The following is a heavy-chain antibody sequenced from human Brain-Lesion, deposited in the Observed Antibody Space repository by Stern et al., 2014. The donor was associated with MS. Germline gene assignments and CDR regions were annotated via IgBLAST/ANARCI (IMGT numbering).Heavy chain of an antibody. J-gene: IGHJ4*02. CDR3: ARRGDSSSSGFDY. V-gene: IGHV5-51*01. CDR1: GYRFTSNW. CDR2: SWPGDSDT. Sequence: EDQLVESGAEVKKPGESLKISWKGSGYRFTSNWIGWVRQMPGKGLEGMGISWPGDSDTRYSPSFQGQVTISADKSISTAYLQWSSLQASDTAMYYCARRGDSSSSGFDYWGQGTLVIVSS. D-gene: IGHD6-6*01.